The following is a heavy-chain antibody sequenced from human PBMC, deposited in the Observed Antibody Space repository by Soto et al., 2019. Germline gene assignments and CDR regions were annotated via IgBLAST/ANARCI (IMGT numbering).Heavy chain of an antibody. Sequence: ASVKVSCKVSGYTLTELSMHWVRQAPGKGLEWMGGFDPEDGETIYAQKFQGRVTMTEDTSTDTAYMELSSLRSEDTAVYYCATAGIAVAGIPGVSNYYYYGMDVWAQGTTVTGSS. CDR3: ATAGIAVAGIPGVSNYYYYGMDV. V-gene: IGHV1-24*01. CDR1: GYTLTELS. CDR2: FDPEDGET. J-gene: IGHJ6*02. D-gene: IGHD6-19*01.